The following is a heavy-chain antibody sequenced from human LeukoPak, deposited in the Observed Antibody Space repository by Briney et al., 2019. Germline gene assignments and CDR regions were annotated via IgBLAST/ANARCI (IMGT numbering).Heavy chain of an antibody. D-gene: IGHD3-10*01. J-gene: IGHJ3*02. CDR2: ISGSGGST. V-gene: IGHV3-23*01. Sequence: PGGSLRLSCAASGFTFSSYAMSWVRQAPGKGLEWVSAISGSGGSTYYADSVKGRFTISRDNSKNTLYLQMNSLRAEDTAVYYCAKDRPSLLWFGEKQEDAFDIWGQGTMVTVSS. CDR3: AKDRPSLLWFGEKQEDAFDI. CDR1: GFTFSSYA.